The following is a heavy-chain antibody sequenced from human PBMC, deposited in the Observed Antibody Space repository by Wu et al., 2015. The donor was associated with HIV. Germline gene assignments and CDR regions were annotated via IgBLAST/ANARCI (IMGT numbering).Heavy chain of an antibody. J-gene: IGHJ1*01. CDR3: TKDYGIVGSTLPEYFQH. CDR1: GYTSTDNY. Sequence: QVQLMQSGAEVKKPGASVKVSCKASGYTSTDNYIHWVRQAPGQGLEWMGWINPNSGGSKSPQKFQGRVTMTRDTSVSTVYLELTRLKFDDTAIYYCTKDYGIVGSTLPEYFQHWGQGTLVTVSS. D-gene: IGHD1-26*01. CDR2: INPNSGGS. V-gene: IGHV1-2*02.